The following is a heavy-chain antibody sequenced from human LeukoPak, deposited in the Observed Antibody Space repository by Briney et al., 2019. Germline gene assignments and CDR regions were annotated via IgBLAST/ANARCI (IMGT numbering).Heavy chain of an antibody. Sequence: ASVKVSCKASGGTFSSYAISWVRQAPGQGLEWMGRIIPILGIANYAQKFQGRVTITADKSTSTAYMELSSLRSEDTAVYYCARNDWFNARSFDYWGQGTLVTVSS. CDR2: IIPILGIA. CDR3: ARNDWFNARSFDY. V-gene: IGHV1-69*04. D-gene: IGHD3-9*01. J-gene: IGHJ4*02. CDR1: GGTFSSYA.